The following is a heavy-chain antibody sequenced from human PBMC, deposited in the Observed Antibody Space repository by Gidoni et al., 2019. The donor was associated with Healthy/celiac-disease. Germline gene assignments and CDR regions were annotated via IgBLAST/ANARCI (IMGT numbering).Heavy chain of an antibody. CDR3: ARDSVAVAGYFDY. Sequence: QLQLQESGPGLVKPSETLSLTCTVSGCSISSSSYYWGWIRQPPGKGLEWIVSIYYSGSTYYNPSLKSRVTISVDTSKNQFSLKLSSVTAADTAVYYCARDSVAVAGYFDYWGQGTLVTVSS. V-gene: IGHV4-39*07. J-gene: IGHJ4*02. CDR1: GCSISSSSYY. CDR2: IYYSGST. D-gene: IGHD6-19*01.